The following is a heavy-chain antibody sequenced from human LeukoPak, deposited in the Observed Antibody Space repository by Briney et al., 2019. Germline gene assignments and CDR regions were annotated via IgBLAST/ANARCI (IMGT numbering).Heavy chain of an antibody. Sequence: GASVKVSCKASGYTFTGYYMHWVRQAPGQGLEWMGWINPNSGGTNYAQKFQGRVTMTRDTSISTAYMELSRLRSDDTAVYYCASAAKNDFWSGYREYYYYYYMDVWGKGTTVTVSS. D-gene: IGHD3-3*01. CDR2: INPNSGGT. CDR1: GYTFTGYY. V-gene: IGHV1-2*02. J-gene: IGHJ6*03. CDR3: ASAAKNDFWSGYREYYYYYYMDV.